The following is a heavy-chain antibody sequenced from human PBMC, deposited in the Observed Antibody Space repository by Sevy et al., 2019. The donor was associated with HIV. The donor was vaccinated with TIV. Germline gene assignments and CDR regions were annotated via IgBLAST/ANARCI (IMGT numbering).Heavy chain of an antibody. Sequence: GGSLRLSCAASGLTFSSYWMTWVRQAPGKGLEWVVNINQGGSQEYYVDSVKGRFTISRDNAKNSLYLQINNLRAEDTAVYYCATILPAGVPAEYFQHWGQGTLVTVSS. J-gene: IGHJ1*01. V-gene: IGHV3-7*01. D-gene: IGHD2-2*01. CDR3: ATILPAGVPAEYFQH. CDR1: GLTFSSYW. CDR2: INQGGSQE.